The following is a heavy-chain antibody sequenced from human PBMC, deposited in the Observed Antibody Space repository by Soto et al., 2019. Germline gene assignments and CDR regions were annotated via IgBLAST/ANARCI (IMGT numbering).Heavy chain of an antibody. J-gene: IGHJ4*02. V-gene: IGHV1-69*01. D-gene: IGHD6-13*01. CDR2: IVPIYRTA. CDR1: GGTFSSYR. Sequence: QVQLVQSGAEVTKPGSSVKVSCKASGGTFSSYRINWVRQAPGQGLEWVGGIVPIYRTADYAQKFQGRVTITADESARTAYMELRSLTSQDTAVYYCARDSGAKLSSSWGQGTLVTVSS. CDR3: ARDSGAKLSSS.